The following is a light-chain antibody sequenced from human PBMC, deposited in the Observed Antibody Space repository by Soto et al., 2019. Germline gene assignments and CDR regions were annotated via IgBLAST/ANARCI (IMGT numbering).Light chain of an antibody. CDR2: NSY. Sequence: QSVLTQPPSASGIPGQRGSISCSGSSSNIGSKTVNWYQQLPGTVPKLLIYNSYQRPSGVPDRFSGSKSGTSASLAISGLQSEDEADYYCAAWDASLNGYVFGDGTKVTVL. V-gene: IGLV1-44*01. CDR3: AAWDASLNGYV. CDR1: SSNIGSKT. J-gene: IGLJ1*01.